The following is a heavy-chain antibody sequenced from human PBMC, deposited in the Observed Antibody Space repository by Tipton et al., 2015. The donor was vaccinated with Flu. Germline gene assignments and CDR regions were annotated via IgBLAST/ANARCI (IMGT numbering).Heavy chain of an antibody. D-gene: IGHD6-6*01. CDR1: GFTFRSYG. J-gene: IGHJ4*02. CDR3: ARHSYSTSGFDY. Sequence: SLRLSCAASGFTFRSYGMHWVRQGPGKALVWVSHANSDRSSITYADSVKGRFTVSRDNAKNTLFLQMNSLRAEDTAVYYCARHSYSTSGFDYWGQGTLDTVSS. V-gene: IGHV3-74*01. CDR2: ANSDRSSI.